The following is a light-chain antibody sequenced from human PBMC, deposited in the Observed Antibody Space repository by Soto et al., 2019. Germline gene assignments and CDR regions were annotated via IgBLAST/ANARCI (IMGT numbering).Light chain of an antibody. CDR2: DND. CDR3: EAWDSSLSAGV. V-gene: IGLV1-51*01. CDR1: SSNIGNHY. J-gene: IGLJ3*02. Sequence: VRTHPPSMSAAPGQAGPLSCTGGSSNIGNHYVSWYQQVPGTAPKLLIYDNDKRPSGIPDRFSASKSGTSATLGITGLQTGDEADYYCEAWDSSLSAGVFGGGTK.